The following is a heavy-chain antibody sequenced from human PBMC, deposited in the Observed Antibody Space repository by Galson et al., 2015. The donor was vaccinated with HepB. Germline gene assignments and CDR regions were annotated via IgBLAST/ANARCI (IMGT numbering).Heavy chain of an antibody. D-gene: IGHD4-11*01. Sequence: SLRLSCAASGFTFSSYAMNWVRQAPGKGLEWVAVVSYDGSNKNYADSVKGRFTISRDNSKSTLYLQMNSLRAEDTAVYFCAKGDDNNYVGWFDPWGQGTQVTVSS. J-gene: IGHJ5*02. CDR1: GFTFSSYA. CDR3: AKGDDNNYVGWFDP. V-gene: IGHV3-30*18. CDR2: VSYDGSNK.